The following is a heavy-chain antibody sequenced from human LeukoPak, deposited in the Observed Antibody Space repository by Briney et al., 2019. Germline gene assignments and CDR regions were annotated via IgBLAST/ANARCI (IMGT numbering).Heavy chain of an antibody. CDR3: ARDPRNVGLAP. V-gene: IGHV3-74*01. J-gene: IGHJ5*02. Sequence: GKSLRLSCAASGFTFSGYPIHWVRQAPGKGLMYISRNNGDGSTTNYADVVKGRFTMSRDNVKNTLYLQMNSLRVEDTAVYYCARDPRNVGLAPWGQGTLVTVSS. CDR1: GFTFSGYP. CDR2: NNGDGSTT. D-gene: IGHD2-15*01.